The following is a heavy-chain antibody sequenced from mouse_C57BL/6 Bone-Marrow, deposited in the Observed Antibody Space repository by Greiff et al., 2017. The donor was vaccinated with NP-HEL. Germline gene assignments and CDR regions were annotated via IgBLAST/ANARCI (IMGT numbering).Heavy chain of an antibody. CDR1: GYTFTSYW. Sequence: QVQLQQPGAELVMPGASVKLSCKASGYTFTSYWMHWVKQRPGQGLEWIGEIDPSDSYTNYNQKFKGKSTLTVDKSSSTAYMQLSSLTSEDSAVYYCARIGRSYAYWGQGTLVTVSA. J-gene: IGHJ3*01. CDR3: ARIGRSYAY. D-gene: IGHD2-10*01. CDR2: IDPSDSYT. V-gene: IGHV1-69*01.